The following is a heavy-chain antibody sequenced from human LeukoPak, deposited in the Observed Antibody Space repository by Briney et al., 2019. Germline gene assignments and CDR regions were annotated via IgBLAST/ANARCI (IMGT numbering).Heavy chain of an antibody. CDR3: ARDQRGSGWLSNNWFDP. Sequence: PSETLSLTCTVSGGSISSSSYYWGWIRQPPGTGLEWIGSIYYSGSTYYNPSLKSRVTISVDTSKNQFSLNLSSVTAADTAVYYCARDQRGSGWLSNNWFDPWGQGTLVTVSS. CDR2: IYYSGST. J-gene: IGHJ5*02. D-gene: IGHD6-19*01. V-gene: IGHV4-39*07. CDR1: GGSISSSSYY.